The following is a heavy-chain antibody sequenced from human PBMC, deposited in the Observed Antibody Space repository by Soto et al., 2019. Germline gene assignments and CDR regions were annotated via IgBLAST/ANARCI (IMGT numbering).Heavy chain of an antibody. J-gene: IGHJ6*02. CDR1: GFTFSSYE. V-gene: IGHV3-48*03. Sequence: AGGSLRLSCAASGFTFSSYEMNWVRQAPGKGLEWVSYISSSGSTIYYADSVKGRFTISRDNAKNPLYLQMNSLRAEDTAVYYCASTGGYYDSYGMDVWGQGTTVTVSS. CDR3: ASTGGYYDSYGMDV. CDR2: ISSSGSTI. D-gene: IGHD3-22*01.